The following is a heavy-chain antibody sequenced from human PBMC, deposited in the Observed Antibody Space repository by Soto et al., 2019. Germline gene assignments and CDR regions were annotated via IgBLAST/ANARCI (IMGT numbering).Heavy chain of an antibody. CDR2: IYQSGSA. CDR3: ARAFYGVDL. V-gene: IGHV4-30-2*06. J-gene: IGHJ6*02. Sequence: PSETLSLTCTVSGGSITSGGYSWSWIRQSPGQGLEWIGYIYQSGSAFYNPSLKTRATILVDRSKNQFSLNLTSVTAADAAVYHCARAFYGVDLWGQGTTVTVSS. CDR1: GGSITSGGYS.